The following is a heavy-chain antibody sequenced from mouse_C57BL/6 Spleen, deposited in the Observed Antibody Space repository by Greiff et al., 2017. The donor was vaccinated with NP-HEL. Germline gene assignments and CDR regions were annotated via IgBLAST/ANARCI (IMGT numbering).Heavy chain of an antibody. Sequence: VQLQQSGAELVKPGASVKLSCTASGFNIKDYYMHWVKQRTEQGLEWIGRIDPEDGETKYDPKFQGKATITADTSSNTAYLQLSSLTSEDTAVYYCARLREYFDVWGTGTTVTVSS. J-gene: IGHJ1*03. CDR2: IDPEDGET. CDR3: ARLREYFDV. CDR1: GFNIKDYY. V-gene: IGHV14-2*01.